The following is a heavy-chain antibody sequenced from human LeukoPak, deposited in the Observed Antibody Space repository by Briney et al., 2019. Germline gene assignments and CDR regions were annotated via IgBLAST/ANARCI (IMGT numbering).Heavy chain of an antibody. CDR2: IYTSGST. Sequence: SETLSLTCTVSGGSISSGSYYWSWIRQAAGKGLEWIGRIYTSGSTNYNPSLKSRVTISVDTSKNQFSLKLSSVTAADTAVYYCARAGYCSGGSCRGDGALDYWGQGTLVTVSS. V-gene: IGHV4-61*02. CDR1: GGSISSGSYY. D-gene: IGHD2-15*01. J-gene: IGHJ4*02. CDR3: ARAGYCSGGSCRGDGALDY.